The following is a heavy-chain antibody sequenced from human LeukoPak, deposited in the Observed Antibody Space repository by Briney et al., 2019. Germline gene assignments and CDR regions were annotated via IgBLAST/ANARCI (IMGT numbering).Heavy chain of an antibody. Sequence: PSQTLSLTCTVSGGSISSGGYYWSWIRQHPGKGLEWIGYIYYSGSTYYNPSLKSRVTISVDTSKNQFSLKLSSVTAADTAVYYCARAQRNDYGDLDCGGAFDIWGQGTMVTVSS. D-gene: IGHD4-17*01. CDR3: ARAQRNDYGDLDCGGAFDI. V-gene: IGHV4-31*03. J-gene: IGHJ3*02. CDR2: IYYSGST. CDR1: GGSISSGGYY.